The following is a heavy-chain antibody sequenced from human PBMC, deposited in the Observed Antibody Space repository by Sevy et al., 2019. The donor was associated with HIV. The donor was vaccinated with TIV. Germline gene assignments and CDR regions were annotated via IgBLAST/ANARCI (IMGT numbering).Heavy chain of an antibody. Sequence: SETLSLTCTVSGDSINTYYWSWIRQPPGKGLEWIGYVSHSGNTNYNPSLKSRVSMSLDTSRNQFSLKVKSVTAADTDVYYCARLRWDLVVVPGATPGCYFDYWGQGTLVTVSS. CDR3: ARLRWDLVVVPGATPGCYFDY. D-gene: IGHD2-2*01. J-gene: IGHJ4*02. CDR2: VSHSGNT. V-gene: IGHV4-59*08. CDR1: GDSINTYY.